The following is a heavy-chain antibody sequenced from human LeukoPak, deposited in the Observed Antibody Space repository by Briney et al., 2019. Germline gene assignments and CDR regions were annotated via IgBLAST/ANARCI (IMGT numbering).Heavy chain of an antibody. CDR3: ARDLRSSWYGYYFDY. J-gene: IGHJ4*02. CDR2: IYYSENT. D-gene: IGHD6-13*01. V-gene: IGHV4-39*07. CDR1: GVSISSSNSY. Sequence: PSETLSLTCTVSGVSISSSNSYWGWIRPPPGKGLEWIGSIYYSENTYYNPSLKSRVTISVDTSKNQFSLKLNSVTAADMAVFYCARDLRSSWYGYYFDYWGQGTLVTVSS.